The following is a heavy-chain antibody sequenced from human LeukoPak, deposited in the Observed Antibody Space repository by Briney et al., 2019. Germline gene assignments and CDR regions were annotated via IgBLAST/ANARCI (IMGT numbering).Heavy chain of an antibody. J-gene: IGHJ4*02. CDR2: ISSNGGST. D-gene: IGHD3-22*01. CDR3: ARGGRGDYYDSSGYYLFDY. Sequence: AGGSLRLSCAASGFTFSSYAMHWVRQAPGKGLEYVSAISSNGGSTYYANSVKGRFTISRDNSKNTLYLQMGSLRAEDMAVYYCARGGRGDYYDSSGYYLFDYWGQGTLVTVSS. V-gene: IGHV3-64*01. CDR1: GFTFSSYA.